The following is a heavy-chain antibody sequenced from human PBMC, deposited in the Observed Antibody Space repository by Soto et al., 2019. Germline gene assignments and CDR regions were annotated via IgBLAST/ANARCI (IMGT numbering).Heavy chain of an antibody. J-gene: IGHJ5*02. CDR2: IDWNSGNI. CDR3: TTLHFILRGMSDNGLDP. V-gene: IGHV3-9*01. D-gene: IGHD4-17*01. CDR1: GFTFGDYA. Sequence: SLRLSCAASGFTFGDYAMHWVRQAPGKGLEWVSGIDWNSGNIDYADSVKGRFTISRDNAKNSLYLQMNSLRAEDTALYYCTTLHFILRGMSDNGLDPAGQGPLVTVSA.